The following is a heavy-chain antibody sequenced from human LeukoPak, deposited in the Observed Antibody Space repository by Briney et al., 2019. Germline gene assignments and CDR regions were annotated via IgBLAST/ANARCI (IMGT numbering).Heavy chain of an antibody. V-gene: IGHV3-21*01. CDR2: ISSSSYI. J-gene: IGHJ3*02. Sequence: GGSLRLSCAASGFTFSSYSMNWVRQAPGKGLEWVSSISSSSYIYYADSVKGRFTISRDNAKNSLYLQMNSLRAEDTAVYYCARDHRWSAFDIWGQGTMVTVSS. D-gene: IGHD6-13*01. CDR3: ARDHRWSAFDI. CDR1: GFTFSSYS.